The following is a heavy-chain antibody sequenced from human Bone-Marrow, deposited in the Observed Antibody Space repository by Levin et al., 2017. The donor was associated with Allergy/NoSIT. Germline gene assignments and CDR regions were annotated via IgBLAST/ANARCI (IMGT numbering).Heavy chain of an antibody. J-gene: IGHJ4*02. CDR3: AREGKGYDILTGYYYFDY. CDR2: VIPFFAKA. Sequence: GASVKVSCKASGDTFSSYAFSWVRQAPGQGFEWLGGVIPFFAKANYEQKFQGRVTMTADESTTTVYMELSGLKSEDPAVYYCAREGKGYDILTGYYYFDYWGQGTLVTVSS. D-gene: IGHD3-9*01. CDR1: GDTFSSYA. V-gene: IGHV1-69*13.